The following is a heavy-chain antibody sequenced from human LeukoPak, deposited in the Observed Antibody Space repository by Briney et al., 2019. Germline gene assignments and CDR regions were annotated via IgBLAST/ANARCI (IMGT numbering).Heavy chain of an antibody. D-gene: IGHD3-10*01. V-gene: IGHV1-2*02. J-gene: IGHJ5*02. CDR2: INPNSGGT. CDR1: GYTFTGYY. Sequence: ASVEVSCKASGYTFTGYYMHWVRQAPGQGLEWMGWINPNSGGTNYAQKFQGRVTMTRDTSISTAYMELSRLRSDDTAVYYCASGSMVRGPLDWFDPWGQGTLVTVSS. CDR3: ASGSMVRGPLDWFDP.